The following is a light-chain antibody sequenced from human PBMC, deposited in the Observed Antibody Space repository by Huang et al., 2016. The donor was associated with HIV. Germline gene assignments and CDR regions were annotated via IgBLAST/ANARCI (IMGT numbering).Light chain of an antibody. CDR3: QQYSIPPYA. V-gene: IGKV1-27*01. CDR2: GAS. J-gene: IGKJ2*01. Sequence: QKSGKTPKLLISGASTLESGVPSRFSGGGSGTDFRLTLSSLQPEDVATYYCQQYSIPPYAFGQGTKL.